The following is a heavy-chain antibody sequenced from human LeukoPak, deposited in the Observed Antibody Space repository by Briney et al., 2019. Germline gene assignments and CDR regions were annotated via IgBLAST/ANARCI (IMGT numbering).Heavy chain of an antibody. D-gene: IGHD3-3*01. J-gene: IGHJ4*02. CDR1: GFTFTTYS. CDR3: ARVSSAPGQYYDFWSGYYSWCYFDY. Sequence: GGSLRLSCAASGFTFTTYSMNWVRQAPGKGLEWVSSISSSGNYIHYGDSVKGRFTISRDNAKNSLFLQMNSLKAEDTAVYYCARVSSAPGQYYDFWSGYYSWCYFDYWGQGTLVTVSS. CDR2: ISSSGNYI. V-gene: IGHV3-21*01.